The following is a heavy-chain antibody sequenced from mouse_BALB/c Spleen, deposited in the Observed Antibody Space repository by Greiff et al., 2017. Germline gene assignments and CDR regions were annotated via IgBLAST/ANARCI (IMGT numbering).Heavy chain of an antibody. D-gene: IGHD2-2*01. CDR3: ARSEGYDGVWFAY. J-gene: IGHJ3*01. CDR2: ISTYYGDA. CDR1: GYTFTDYA. V-gene: IGHV1S137*01. Sequence: QVQLQQSGAELVRPGVSVKISCKGSGYTFTDYAMHWVKQSHAKSLEWIGVISTYYGDASYNQKFKGKATMTVDKSSSTAYMELARLTSEDSAVYYCARSEGYDGVWFAYWGQGTLVTVSA.